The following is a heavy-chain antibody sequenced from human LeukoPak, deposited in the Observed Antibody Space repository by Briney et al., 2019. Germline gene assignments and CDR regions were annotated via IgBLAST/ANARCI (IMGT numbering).Heavy chain of an antibody. CDR1: GFTVSSNY. CDR3: ARTFSILWFGENKSMDV. J-gene: IGHJ6*02. D-gene: IGHD3-10*01. CDR2: IYSGGST. V-gene: IGHV3-53*01. Sequence: GGSLRLSCAASGFTVSSNYMSWVRQAPGKGLEWVSVIYSGGSTYYADSVKGRFTISRDNSKNTLYLQMNSLRAEDTAVYYCARTFSILWFGENKSMDVWGQGTTVTVSS.